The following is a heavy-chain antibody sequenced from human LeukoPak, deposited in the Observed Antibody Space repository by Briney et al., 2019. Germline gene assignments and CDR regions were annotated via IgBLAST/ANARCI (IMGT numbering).Heavy chain of an antibody. Sequence: SVKVSCKASGGTFSSYAISWVRQAPGQGLEWMGGIIPISGTANYAQKFQGRVTITADKSTSTAYMELSSLRSEDTAVYYCARGGDIHLWINYYYYMDVWGKGTTVTVSS. CDR2: IIPISGTA. CDR3: ARGGDIHLWINYYYYMDV. V-gene: IGHV1-69*06. D-gene: IGHD5-18*01. J-gene: IGHJ6*03. CDR1: GGTFSSYA.